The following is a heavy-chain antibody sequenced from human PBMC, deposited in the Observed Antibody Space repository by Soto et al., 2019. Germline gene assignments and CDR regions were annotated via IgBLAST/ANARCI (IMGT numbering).Heavy chain of an antibody. CDR3: ARSIVVVTALDY. CDR2: INAGNGNT. Sequence: QVQLVQSGAEEKKPGASVKVSCKASGYTFTSYAMHWVRQAPGQRLEWMGGINAGNGNTKYSQKFQGRVTITRDTSESTAYMELSSLRSEDTAVYYCARSIVVVTALDYWGQGTLVTVSS. CDR1: GYTFTSYA. D-gene: IGHD2-21*02. V-gene: IGHV1-3*05. J-gene: IGHJ4*02.